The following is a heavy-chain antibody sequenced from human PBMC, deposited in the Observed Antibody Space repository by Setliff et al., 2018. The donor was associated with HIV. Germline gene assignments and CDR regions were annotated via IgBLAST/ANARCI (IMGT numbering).Heavy chain of an antibody. D-gene: IGHD3-10*01. CDR3: VTETWFRFDY. CDR2: IKPDGSGK. CDR1: GFTFSSSW. J-gene: IGHJ4*02. Sequence: GGSLRLSCAASGFTFSSSWMSWVRQAPGKGLEWVAKIKPDGSGKYYVDSVRGRFTISRDNAKSSLYLQMNSLRAEDTTVYYCVTETWFRFDYWGQGTLVTVSS. V-gene: IGHV3-7*05.